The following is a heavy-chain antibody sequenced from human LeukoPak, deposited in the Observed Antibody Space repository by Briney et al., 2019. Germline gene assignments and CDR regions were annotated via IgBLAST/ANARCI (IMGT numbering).Heavy chain of an antibody. CDR2: ISPYNGDT. V-gene: IGHV1-18*01. CDR1: GYTFTHYD. D-gene: IGHD2-15*01. J-gene: IGHJ4*02. CDR3: ARKRGGCYPD. Sequence: ASVTVSCKPSGYTFTHYDICWVRQAPGQGPEWMGRISPYNGDTYYAQKLQGRVTMTTDTSTRTAYLQLESLTSADTAVYYCARKRGGCYPDWGQGTLVIVSS.